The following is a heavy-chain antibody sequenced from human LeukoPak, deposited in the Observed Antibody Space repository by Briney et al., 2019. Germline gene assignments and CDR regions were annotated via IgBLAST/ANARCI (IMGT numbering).Heavy chain of an antibody. CDR2: IIPNSGGT. V-gene: IGHV1-2*02. CDR1: GGTFSSYA. J-gene: IGHJ4*02. CDR3: ARDSSSSGIGY. D-gene: IGHD6-6*01. Sequence: ASVKVSCKASGGTFSSYAISWVRQAPGQGLEWMGRIIPNSGGTNYAQKFQGRVTMTRDTSISTAYMELSRLRSDDTAVYYCARDSSSSGIGYWGQGTLVTVSS.